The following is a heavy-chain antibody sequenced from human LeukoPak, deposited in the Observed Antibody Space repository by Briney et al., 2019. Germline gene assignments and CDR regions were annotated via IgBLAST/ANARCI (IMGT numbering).Heavy chain of an antibody. J-gene: IGHJ4*02. D-gene: IGHD3-22*01. CDR2: IKQDGSEK. CDR3: AREHPYYYDSSGTALMAEIKYYFDY. CDR1: GFTFSSYW. V-gene: IGHV3-7*01. Sequence: PGGSLRLSCAASGFTFSSYWMSWVRQAPGKGLEWVANIKQDGSEKYYVYSVKGRFTISRDNAKNSLYLQMNSLRAEDTGVYYCAREHPYYYDSSGTALMAEIKYYFDYWGQGTLVTVSS.